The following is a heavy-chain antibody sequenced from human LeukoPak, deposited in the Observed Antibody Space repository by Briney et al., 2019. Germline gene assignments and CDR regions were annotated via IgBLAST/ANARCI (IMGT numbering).Heavy chain of an antibody. V-gene: IGHV3-48*04. CDR1: GFTFSSYS. CDR2: ISSSGSTI. D-gene: IGHD2-21*01. J-gene: IGHJ4*02. CDR3: ARGSIPPDY. Sequence: PGGSLRLSCAASGFTFSSYSMNWVRQAPGKGLEWVSFISSSGSTIYYADSVKGRFTISRDNAKNSLYLQMNSLRAEDTAVYYCARGSIPPDYWGQGTLVTVSS.